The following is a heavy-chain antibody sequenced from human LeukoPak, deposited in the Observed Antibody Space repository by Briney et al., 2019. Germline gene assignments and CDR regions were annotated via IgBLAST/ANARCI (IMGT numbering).Heavy chain of an antibody. CDR3: ATGRDRSQY. CDR2: IKQDGSEK. CDR1: GFTLSSYW. Sequence: PGGSLRLSCAASGFTLSSYWMNWVRQAPGKVLEWVANIKQDGSEKYYVDSVKGRFTISRDNAKNSLYLQMNSLRAEDTAVYYCATGRDRSQYWGQGTLVTVSS. V-gene: IGHV3-7*03. D-gene: IGHD3-22*01. J-gene: IGHJ4*02.